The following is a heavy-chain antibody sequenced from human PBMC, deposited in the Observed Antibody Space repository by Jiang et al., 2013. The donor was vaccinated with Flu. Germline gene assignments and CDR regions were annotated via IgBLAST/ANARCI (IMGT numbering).Heavy chain of an antibody. V-gene: IGHV3-7*03. J-gene: IGHJ4*02. CDR3: ATTRIFDY. CDR1: GFTFDYFW. Sequence: GSRETLLCSSGFTFDYFWMSWVRQAPGKGLEWVATIKFDGSEEYYVDSVKGRFTISRDNTENSLYLQMNSLRADDTAVYYCATTRIFDYWGQGALVTVSS. CDR2: IKFDGSEE.